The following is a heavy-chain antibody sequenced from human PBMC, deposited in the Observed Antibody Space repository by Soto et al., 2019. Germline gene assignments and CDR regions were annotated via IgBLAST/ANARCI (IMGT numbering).Heavy chain of an antibody. V-gene: IGHV4-34*01. CDR3: ARVPRWYKRQSYYYYGMDV. CDR1: GGSFSGYY. D-gene: IGHD1-1*01. CDR2: INHSGST. J-gene: IGHJ6*02. Sequence: QVQLQQWGAGLLKPSETLSLTCAVYGGSFSGYYWSWIRQPPGKGLEWIGEINHSGSTNYNPSLKSRVTISVDTSKNQFSLKLSSVTAADTAVYYCARVPRWYKRQSYYYYGMDVWGQGTTVTVSS.